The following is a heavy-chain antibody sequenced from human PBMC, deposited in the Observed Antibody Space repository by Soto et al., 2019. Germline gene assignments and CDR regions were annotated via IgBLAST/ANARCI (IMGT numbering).Heavy chain of an antibody. CDR3: ASSDILTGYYNGMDV. CDR2: IIPNSGGT. CDR1: VGTFSGYA. J-gene: IGHJ6*02. D-gene: IGHD3-9*01. V-gene: IGHV1-2*04. Sequence: ASVKVSCRASVGTFSGYAISWVRQAPGQGLEWMGGIIPNSGGTNYAQKFQGWVTLTRDTSISTAYLELSRLRADLAAVYYCASSDILTGYYNGMDVWGQGTTVTVSS.